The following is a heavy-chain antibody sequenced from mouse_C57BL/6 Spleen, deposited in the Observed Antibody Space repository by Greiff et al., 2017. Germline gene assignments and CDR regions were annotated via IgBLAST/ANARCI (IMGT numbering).Heavy chain of an antibody. CDR3: ASEGALRRQSYCGY. V-gene: IGHV1-82*01. CDR1: GYAFSSSW. D-gene: IGHD1-1*02. Sequence: VQLQQSGPELVKPGASVKISCKASGYAFSSSWMNWVKQRPGQGLEWIGRIYPGDGDTNYNGKFKGKATLTANKSSSTAYMQLNSLTSDDSAVDSCASEGALRRQSYCGYWGKGTTLTVSS. CDR2: IYPGDGDT. J-gene: IGHJ2*01.